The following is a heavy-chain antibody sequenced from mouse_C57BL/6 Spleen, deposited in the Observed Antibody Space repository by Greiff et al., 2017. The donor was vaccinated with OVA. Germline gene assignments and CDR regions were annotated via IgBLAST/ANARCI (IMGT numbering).Heavy chain of an antibody. J-gene: IGHJ2*01. CDR3: ARRDMITTEDY. CDR1: GYTFTSYW. V-gene: IGHV1-55*01. Sequence: QVQLQQSGAELVKPGASVKMSCKASGYTFTSYWITWVKQRPGQGLEWIGDIYPGSGSTNYNAKFKSKATLTVDTSSSTAYLQLSSLTSEDSAVYYCARRDMITTEDYWGQGTTLTVSS. CDR2: IYPGSGST. D-gene: IGHD2-4*01.